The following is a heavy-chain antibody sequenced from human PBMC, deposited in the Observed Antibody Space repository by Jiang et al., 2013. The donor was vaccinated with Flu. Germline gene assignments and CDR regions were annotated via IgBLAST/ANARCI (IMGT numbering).Heavy chain of an antibody. CDR2: INPSGGST. J-gene: IGHJ4*02. D-gene: IGHD6-13*01. Sequence: WVRQAPGQGLEWMGIINPSGGSTSYAQKFQGRVTMARDTSTSTVYMELSSLRSEDTAVYYCAREYAAAGPDYWGQGTLVTVSS. CDR3: AREYAAAGPDY. V-gene: IGHV1-46*01.